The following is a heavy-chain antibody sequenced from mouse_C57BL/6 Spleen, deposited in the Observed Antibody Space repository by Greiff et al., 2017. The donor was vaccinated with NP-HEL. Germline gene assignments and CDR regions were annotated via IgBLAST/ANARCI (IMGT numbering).Heavy chain of an antibody. CDR2: ISYDGSN. D-gene: IGHD2-2*01. CDR1: GYSITSGYY. CDR3: SRVRGDDGYWYFDV. Sequence: DVKLQESGPGLVKPSQSLSLTCSVTGYSITSGYYWNWIRQFPGNKLEWMGFISYDGSNNYNPSLKNRISITRDTSKNQFFLKLNSRTTEDAATDYCSRVRGDDGYWYFDVWGTGTTVTVSS. V-gene: IGHV3-6*01. J-gene: IGHJ1*03.